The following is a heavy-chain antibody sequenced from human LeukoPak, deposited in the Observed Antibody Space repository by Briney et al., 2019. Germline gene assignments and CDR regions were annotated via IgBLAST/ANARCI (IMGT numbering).Heavy chain of an antibody. CDR2: ISYDGSNK. J-gene: IGHJ4*02. Sequence: GGSLRLSCAASGFTFSSYAMHWVRQAPGKGLEWVAVISYDGSNKYYADSVKGRFTISRDNSKNTLYLQMNSLRAEDTAVYYCARDNPHYYDSSGYYPFDWGQGTLVTVSS. V-gene: IGHV3-30*04. D-gene: IGHD3-22*01. CDR1: GFTFSSYA. CDR3: ARDNPHYYDSSGYYPFD.